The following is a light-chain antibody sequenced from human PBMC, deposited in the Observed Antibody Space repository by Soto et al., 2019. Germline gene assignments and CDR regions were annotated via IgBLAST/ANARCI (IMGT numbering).Light chain of an antibody. CDR3: QQHHSTPLT. CDR1: QSVLYSSTGRNY. V-gene: IGKV4-1*01. Sequence: IVITNSPESLALSLGERASINGKCVQSVLYSSTGRNYLVWYQQKAGQPPKLLIYWASTRESGVPDRFSGSGSGTDFTLTISNLQAEDVAVYYCQQHHSTPLTFGHGTR. CDR2: WAS. J-gene: IGKJ5*01.